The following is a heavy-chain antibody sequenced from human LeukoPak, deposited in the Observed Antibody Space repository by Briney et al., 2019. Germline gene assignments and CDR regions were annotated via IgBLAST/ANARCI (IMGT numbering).Heavy chain of an antibody. V-gene: IGHV1-46*01. D-gene: IGHD1-26*01. CDR2: INPSGGST. J-gene: IGHJ3*02. CDR3: ASVLSGSYSGYDAFDI. CDR1: GYSFISYY. Sequence: ASVKVSCKASGYSFISYYMHWVRQAPGQGLEWMGIINPSGGSTSYAQKFQGRVTMTRDTSTSTVYMELSSLRSEDTAVYYCASVLSGSYSGYDAFDIWGQGTMVTVSS.